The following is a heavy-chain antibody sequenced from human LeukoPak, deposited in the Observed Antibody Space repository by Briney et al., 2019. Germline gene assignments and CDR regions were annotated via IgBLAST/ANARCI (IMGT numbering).Heavy chain of an antibody. V-gene: IGHV3-43*01. CDR3: AKAMSSDYYYYMDV. J-gene: IGHJ6*03. CDR2: ISWDGGST. D-gene: IGHD3-22*01. CDR1: GFTFDDYT. Sequence: GGSLRLSCAASGFTFDDYTMHWVRQAPGKGLEWVSLISWDGGSTYYADSVKGRFTISRDNSKNSLYLQMNSLRTEGTALYYCAKAMSSDYYYYMDVWGKGTTVTVSS.